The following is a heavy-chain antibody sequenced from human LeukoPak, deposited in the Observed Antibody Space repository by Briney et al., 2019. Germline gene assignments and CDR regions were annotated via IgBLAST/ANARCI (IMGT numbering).Heavy chain of an antibody. Sequence: PSETLSLTXTVSGGSISSSGYYWVCIRQPPGKGLEWITSIYYSGSTYYNPSLKSRVTISVDTFKNQLSLKLSSLTAADTAVYYCARHEYSGSYYGLSWFDPWGQGTLVTVSS. V-gene: IGHV4-39*01. D-gene: IGHD1-26*01. CDR3: ARHEYSGSYYGLSWFDP. CDR1: GGSISSSGYY. J-gene: IGHJ5*02. CDR2: IYYSGST.